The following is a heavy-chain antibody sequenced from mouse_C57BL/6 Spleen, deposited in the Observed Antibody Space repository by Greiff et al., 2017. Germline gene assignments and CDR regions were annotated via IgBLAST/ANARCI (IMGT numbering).Heavy chain of an antibody. Sequence: QVQLKQPGAELVMPGASVKLSCKASGYTFTSYWMHWVKQRPGQGLEWIGEIDPSDSYTNYNQKFKGKSTLTVDKSSSTAYMQLSSLTSEDSAVYYCARGSELSTMAYFDYWGQGTTLTVSS. V-gene: IGHV1-69*01. CDR3: ARGSELSTMAYFDY. CDR1: GYTFTSYW. CDR2: IDPSDSYT. D-gene: IGHD2-1*01. J-gene: IGHJ2*01.